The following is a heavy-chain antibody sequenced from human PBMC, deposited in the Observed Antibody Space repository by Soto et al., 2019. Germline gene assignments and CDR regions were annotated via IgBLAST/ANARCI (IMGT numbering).Heavy chain of an antibody. D-gene: IGHD2-2*02. Sequence: QVQLVQSGAEVKKPGASVRVSCKASGYTFTSYDINWVRQATGQGLEWMGWMSPKSGNTGYAPKFQGRVTMTRNTSISTAYMELSSLRSEDTAVYYSAREETIRGDDYWGQGTLVTVSS. V-gene: IGHV1-8*01. CDR2: MSPKSGNT. CDR1: GYTFTSYD. J-gene: IGHJ4*02. CDR3: AREETIRGDDY.